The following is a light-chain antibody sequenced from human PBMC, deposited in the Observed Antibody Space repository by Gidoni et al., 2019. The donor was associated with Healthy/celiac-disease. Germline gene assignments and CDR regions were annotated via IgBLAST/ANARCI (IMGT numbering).Light chain of an antibody. Sequence: QAVLTQPSSLSASPGASASLTCTLRSGINVGTYRIYWYQQQPGSPPQYLLRYKSDSDKQQGSGVPSRFSGSKDASANAGILLISGLQSEDEADYYCMIWPSSAVVFGGGTKLTVL. CDR2: YKSDSDK. J-gene: IGLJ2*01. V-gene: IGLV5-45*03. CDR1: SGINVGTYR. CDR3: MIWPSSAVV.